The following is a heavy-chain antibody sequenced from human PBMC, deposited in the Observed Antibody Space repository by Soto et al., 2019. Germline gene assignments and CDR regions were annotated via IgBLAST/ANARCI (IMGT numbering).Heavy chain of an antibody. CDR1: GFIVSTYG. Sequence: EVQLLEPGGGFIQPGGSLRLSCAASGFIVSTYGMGWVRQAPGKGLEWVSVISGGSTTTYYADSVKGRSTISRGQSKNTQSLQTTSLRAEDTDVYYCAKGPMLGEGGDYWGQGTLVSVSS. J-gene: IGHJ4*02. V-gene: IGHV3-23*01. D-gene: IGHD2-8*01. CDR3: AKGPMLGEGGDY. CDR2: ISGGSTTT.